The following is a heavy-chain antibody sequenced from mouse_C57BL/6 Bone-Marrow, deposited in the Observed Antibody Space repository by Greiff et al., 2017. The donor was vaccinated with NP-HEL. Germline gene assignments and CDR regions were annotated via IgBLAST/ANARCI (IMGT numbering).Heavy chain of an antibody. V-gene: IGHV2-5*01. J-gene: IGHJ4*01. D-gene: IGHD1-1*01. CDR2: IWRGGST. CDR1: GFSLTSYG. CDR3: AKNYYGSSYYAMDY. Sequence: VKLMESGPGLVQPSQSLSITCTVSGFSLTSYGVHWVRQSPGKGLEWLGVIWRGGSTDYNAAFMSRLSITKDNSKSQVFFKMNSLQADDTAIYYCAKNYYGSSYYAMDYWGQGTSVTVSS.